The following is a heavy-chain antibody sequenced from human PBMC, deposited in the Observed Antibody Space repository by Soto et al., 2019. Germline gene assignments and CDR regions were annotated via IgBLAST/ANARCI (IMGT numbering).Heavy chain of an antibody. CDR2: IYYSGST. CDR1: GGSISSYY. V-gene: IGHV4-59*01. CDR3: ARDGRGYGAFDI. Sequence: NPSETLSLTCTVSGGSISSYYWSWIRQPPGKGLEWIGYIYYSGSTNYNPSLKSRVTISVDTSKNQFSLKLSSVTAADTAVYYCARDGRGYGAFDIWGQGTMVTVSS. J-gene: IGHJ3*02. D-gene: IGHD3-10*01.